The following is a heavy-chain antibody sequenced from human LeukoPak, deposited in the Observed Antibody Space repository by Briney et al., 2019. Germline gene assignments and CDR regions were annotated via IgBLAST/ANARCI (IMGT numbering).Heavy chain of an antibody. CDR2: IRGSGGSA. J-gene: IGHJ4*02. CDR1: GFSFNNYA. V-gene: IGHV3-23*01. Sequence: GGSLRLSCAASGFSFNNYAMSWVRQAPGKGLEWVSAIRGSGGSASYADSVQGRFTISRDNSENTLYLQMSRLRAEDTAVYYCAKDRECSGGACYRYFDYWGQGTLVTISS. D-gene: IGHD2-15*01. CDR3: AKDRECSGGACYRYFDY.